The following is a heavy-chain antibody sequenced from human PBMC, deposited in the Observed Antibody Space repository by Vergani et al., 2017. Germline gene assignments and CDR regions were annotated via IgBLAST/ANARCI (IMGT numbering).Heavy chain of an antibody. Sequence: QVQLVESGGGVVQPGRSLRLSCAASGFTFSSYGMHWVRQAPGKGLEWVAVIWYDGSNKYYADSVKGRFTISRDNSKNTLYLQMNSLRAEDTAVYYCARILLDGYNSCAIDYWGQGTLVTVSS. V-gene: IGHV3-33*01. CDR2: IWYDGSNK. J-gene: IGHJ4*02. D-gene: IGHD5-24*01. CDR3: ARILLDGYNSCAIDY. CDR1: GFTFSSYG.